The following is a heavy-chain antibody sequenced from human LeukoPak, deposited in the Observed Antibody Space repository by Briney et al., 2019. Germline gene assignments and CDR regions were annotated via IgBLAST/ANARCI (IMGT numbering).Heavy chain of an antibody. D-gene: IGHD3-22*01. CDR1: GGTFSSYA. Sequence: SVKVSCKASGGTFSSYAISWVRQAPGQGLEWMGRIIPILGIANYAQKFQGRVTITADKSTSTAYMELSSLRSEDTAVYYCARDHDNYYDSSGYYVDYWGQGTLVTVAS. J-gene: IGHJ4*02. CDR2: IIPILGIA. V-gene: IGHV1-69*04. CDR3: ARDHDNYYDSSGYYVDY.